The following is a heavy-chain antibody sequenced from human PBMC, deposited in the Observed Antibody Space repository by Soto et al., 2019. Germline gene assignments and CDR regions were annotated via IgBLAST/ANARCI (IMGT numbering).Heavy chain of an antibody. J-gene: IGHJ6*02. CDR2: IVAGSGNT. CDR3: AAQGTIGGYYSGMDV. CDR1: GFTSTRCA. Sequence: EAPVEVSCKGSGFTSTRCAVWWARQARGQGLEWIGWIVAGSGNTIYAQKSRERVTISRDISTSTAYMELSSLRSEDTAVYYCAAQGTIGGYYSGMDVWGQGTTVTVSS. V-gene: IGHV1-58*01. D-gene: IGHD1-26*01.